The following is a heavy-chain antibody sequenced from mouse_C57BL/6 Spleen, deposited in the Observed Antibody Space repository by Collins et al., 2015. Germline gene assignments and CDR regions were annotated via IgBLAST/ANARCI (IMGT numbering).Heavy chain of an antibody. CDR1: GCTFTSYW. CDR3: AREDYDYVDY. J-gene: IGHJ2*01. Sequence: QVQLQQPGAELVKPGASVKLSCKASGCTFTSYWMQWVKQRPGQGLEWIGEIDPSDSYTNYNQKFKGKATLTVDTSSSTAYMQLSSLTSEDSAVYYCAREDYDYVDYWGQGTTLTVSS. D-gene: IGHD2-4*01. V-gene: IGHV1-50*01. CDR2: IDPSDSYT.